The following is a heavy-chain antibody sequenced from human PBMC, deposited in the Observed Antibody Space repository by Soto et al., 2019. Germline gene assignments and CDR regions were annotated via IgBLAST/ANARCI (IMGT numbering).Heavy chain of an antibody. CDR1: GYNLAGYY. D-gene: IGHD3-10*01. CDR3: AFGFITDFDF. V-gene: IGHV1-2*02. J-gene: IGHJ4*02. CDR2: INPNSGGT. Sequence: GASVKVSCKASGYNLAGYYMHWVRQAPGQGLEWMGWINPNSGGTNYAQKFQGRVTMTRDTSISTAYMELSSLRSDDTAVYYCAFGFITDFDFWGQGAPVTVSS.